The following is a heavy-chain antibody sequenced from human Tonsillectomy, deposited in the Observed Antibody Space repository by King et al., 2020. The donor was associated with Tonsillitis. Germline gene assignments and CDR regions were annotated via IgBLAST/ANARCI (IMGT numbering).Heavy chain of an antibody. V-gene: IGHV3-30-3*01. CDR1: GFTFSNYA. J-gene: IGHJ5*02. CDR3: ARDHPHDYGDFGDNWFDP. Sequence: VQLVESGGGVVQPGRSLRLSCAASGFTFSNYALHWVRQAPGKGLEWLTVISYDGSNKYCADSVKGRFTISRDNSKNTLYLQMNSLRPEDTAVYYCARDHPHDYGDFGDNWFDPWGQGTLVTVSS. D-gene: IGHD4-17*01. CDR2: ISYDGSNK.